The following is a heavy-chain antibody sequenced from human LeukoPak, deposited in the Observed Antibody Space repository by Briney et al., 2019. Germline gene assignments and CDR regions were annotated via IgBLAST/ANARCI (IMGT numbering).Heavy chain of an antibody. CDR2: IYYSGST. V-gene: IGHV4-59*01. Sequence: KPSETLSLTCTVSGASISSYYWSWIRQPPGKGLEWIGYIYYSGSTDYNPSLKSRVTISVDTSKNQFSLKMSSVTAADTAVYYCARDTSYRVGYGMDVWGQGTTVTVSS. CDR3: ARDTSYRVGYGMDV. CDR1: GASISSYY. J-gene: IGHJ6*02. D-gene: IGHD1-26*01.